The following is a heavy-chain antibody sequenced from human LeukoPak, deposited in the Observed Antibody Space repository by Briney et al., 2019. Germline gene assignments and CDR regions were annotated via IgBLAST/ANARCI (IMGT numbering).Heavy chain of an antibody. CDR1: GSTFSSYA. Sequence: GGSLRLSCAASGSTFSSYAMSWVRQAPGKGLEWVSAISGSGGSTYYADSVKGRFTISRDNSKNTLYLQMNSLRAEDTAVYYCARDNYDSSGYYRSAFDYWGQGTLVTVSS. J-gene: IGHJ4*02. D-gene: IGHD3-22*01. CDR2: ISGSGGST. CDR3: ARDNYDSSGYYRSAFDY. V-gene: IGHV3-23*01.